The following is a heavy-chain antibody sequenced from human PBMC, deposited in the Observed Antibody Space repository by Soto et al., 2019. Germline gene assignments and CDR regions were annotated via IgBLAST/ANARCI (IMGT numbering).Heavy chain of an antibody. Sequence: QVQLVQSGAEVKKPGSSVKVSCKASGGTFSSYAISWVRQAPGQGLEWMGGIIPIFGTANYAQKFQGRVTITADEFTSTAYMELSSLRSEDTAVYYCATKTRGNSRGRYYYYGMDVWGQGTTVTVSS. J-gene: IGHJ6*02. CDR2: IIPIFGTA. V-gene: IGHV1-69*01. CDR3: ATKTRGNSRGRYYYYGMDV. D-gene: IGHD2-21*02. CDR1: GGTFSSYA.